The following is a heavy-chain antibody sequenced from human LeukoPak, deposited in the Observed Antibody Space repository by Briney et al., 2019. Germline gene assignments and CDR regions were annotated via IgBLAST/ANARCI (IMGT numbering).Heavy chain of an antibody. Sequence: PGGFLRLSCAASGFTFSSYAMSWVRQAPGKGLEWVSGLSGSGDYTYYADSVKGRFTISRDNSKDTLYLQMNSLRAEDTAVYYCAKGGTIAMAGTTNFDYWGQGILVTVSS. CDR1: GFTFSSYA. J-gene: IGHJ4*02. D-gene: IGHD6-19*01. CDR3: AKGGTIAMAGTTNFDY. V-gene: IGHV3-23*01. CDR2: LSGSGDYT.